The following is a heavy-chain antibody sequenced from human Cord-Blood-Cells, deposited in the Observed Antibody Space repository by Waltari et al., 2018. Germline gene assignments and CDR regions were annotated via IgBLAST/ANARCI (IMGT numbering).Heavy chain of an antibody. J-gene: IGHJ4*02. D-gene: IGHD1-1*01. V-gene: IGHV4-30-4*08. Sequence: QVQLQESGPGLVKPSQTLSLTSTVSGGSISSGDYYWSWICQPPGKGLEWIGYIYYSGSTYYNPSLKSRVTISVDTSKNQFSLKLSSVTAADTAVYYCAREPVGKLAGYDYWGQGTLVTVSS. CDR3: AREPVGKLAGYDY. CDR2: IYYSGST. CDR1: GGSISSGDYY.